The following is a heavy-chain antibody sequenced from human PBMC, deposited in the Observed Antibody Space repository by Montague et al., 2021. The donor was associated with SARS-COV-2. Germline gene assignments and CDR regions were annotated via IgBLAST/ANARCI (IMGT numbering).Heavy chain of an antibody. Sequence: SETLSLICAVSGVSITSTNWWSLVRQPPGKGPEWIGEISYGGIATYNPSLKSRATISMDRSRNLSSLKLSSVTAADTAIYYCAGKVLTVPADYWGQGTLVTVS. J-gene: IGHJ4*02. CDR2: ISYGGIA. CDR3: AGKVLTVPADY. D-gene: IGHD4-11*01. V-gene: IGHV4-4*02. CDR1: GVSITSTNW.